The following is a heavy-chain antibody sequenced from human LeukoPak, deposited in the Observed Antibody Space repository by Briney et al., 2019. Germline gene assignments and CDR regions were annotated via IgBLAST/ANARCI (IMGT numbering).Heavy chain of an antibody. CDR1: GYSFTSYW. J-gene: IGHJ3*02. CDR2: IYPGDSDT. V-gene: IGHV5-51*01. CDR3: ARHRAPHCSSTSCLIDALDI. Sequence: GESLKISCKCSGYSFTSYWIGWVRQMPGKGLEWMGIIYPGDSDTRYSPSFQGQVTILADKSLSTAYLQWSRLRASDTAMYYCARHRAPHCSSTSCLIDALDIWGQGKMVTVSS. D-gene: IGHD2-2*01.